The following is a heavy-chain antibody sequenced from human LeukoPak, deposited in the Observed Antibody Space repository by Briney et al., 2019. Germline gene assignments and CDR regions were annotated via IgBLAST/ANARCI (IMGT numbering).Heavy chain of an antibody. Sequence: PGRSLRLSCAASAFTFSSYWKTWFRKAPGKGLEWLANIRQDGNEKHYVDSVKGRFTMSRDNAKNSLYLQMNSLRAEDTAVYYCVRDVSGSSYGDYWGQGTLVTVSS. CDR2: IRQDGNEK. J-gene: IGHJ4*02. CDR1: AFTFSSYW. D-gene: IGHD5-18*01. CDR3: VRDVSGSSYGDY. V-gene: IGHV3-7*01.